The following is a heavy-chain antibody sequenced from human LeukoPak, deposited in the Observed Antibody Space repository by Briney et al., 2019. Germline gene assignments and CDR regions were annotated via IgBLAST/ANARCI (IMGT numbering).Heavy chain of an antibody. D-gene: IGHD4-11*01. CDR3: ARGNYAYDAFDI. Sequence: SETLSLTCTVSGGSISVFYWSWIRQPPGKGLEWIGYIYYSGSTNYNPSLKSRVTISVDTSKNQFSLKLNSVTAADTAVYYCARGNYAYDAFDIWGQGTMVTVS. CDR1: GGSISVFY. CDR2: IYYSGST. V-gene: IGHV4-59*01. J-gene: IGHJ3*02.